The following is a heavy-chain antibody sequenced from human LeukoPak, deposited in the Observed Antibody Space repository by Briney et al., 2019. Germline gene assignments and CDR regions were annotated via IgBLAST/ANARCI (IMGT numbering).Heavy chain of an antibody. V-gene: IGHV3-15*01. D-gene: IGHD1-26*01. CDR3: TTDPSSGSYSGFGGARDFDY. CDR1: GFTVSNAW. J-gene: IGHJ4*02. Sequence: GGSLRLSCAASGFTVSNAWMSWVRQPPGKGLEWVGRIKSKTDGGTTDYAAPVKGRFTISRDDSKNTLYLQMNSLKTEDTAVYYCTTDPSSGSYSGFGGARDFDYWGQGTLVTVSS. CDR2: IKSKTDGGTT.